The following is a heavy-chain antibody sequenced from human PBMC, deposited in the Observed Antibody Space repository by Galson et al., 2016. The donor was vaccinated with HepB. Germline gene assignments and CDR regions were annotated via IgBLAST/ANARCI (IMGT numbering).Heavy chain of an antibody. V-gene: IGHV3-53*01. CDR2: IYSNGDT. D-gene: IGHD2/OR15-2a*01. CDR3: SRDRHRLSQNTVIGL. Sequence: SLRLSCAASGFTVSNNYMKWVRQAPGKGLEWVSLIYSNGDTRYADSVKGRFTISRDNFKNTVYLHMNNLTAEDAAMYYCSRDRHRLSQNTVIGLWGQGTLVTVSS. CDR1: GFTVSNNY. J-gene: IGHJ4*02.